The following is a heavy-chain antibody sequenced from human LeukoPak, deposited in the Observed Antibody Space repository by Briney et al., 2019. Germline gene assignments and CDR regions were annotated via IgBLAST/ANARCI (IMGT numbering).Heavy chain of an antibody. D-gene: IGHD3-3*01. CDR2: ISDDGSKR. Sequence: GGSLRLSCSGAGFTFRDSAFHWVRQAPGKGLEWVAVISDDGSKRFYADSVKGRFSISRDNSRDTLYLHMQTLRPEDSAVYYCARESGFMMVGEINADNWFDPWGQGTPVTVSS. CDR3: ARESGFMMVGEINADNWFDP. J-gene: IGHJ5*02. V-gene: IGHV3-30*04. CDR1: GFTFRDSA.